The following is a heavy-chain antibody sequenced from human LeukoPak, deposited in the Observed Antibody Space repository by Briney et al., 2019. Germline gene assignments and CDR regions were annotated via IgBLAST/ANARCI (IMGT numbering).Heavy chain of an antibody. Sequence: TGGSLRLSCAASGFTFSSYAMSWVRQAPGKGLEWVANVKDDGSVKYYVDSVKGRFTISRDNAKNSVYLQMTSLRADDTAIYYCATSADSPGNSWGQGTLITVSS. J-gene: IGHJ4*02. D-gene: IGHD4-23*01. V-gene: IGHV3-7*01. CDR1: GFTFSSYA. CDR2: VKDDGSVK. CDR3: ATSADSPGNS.